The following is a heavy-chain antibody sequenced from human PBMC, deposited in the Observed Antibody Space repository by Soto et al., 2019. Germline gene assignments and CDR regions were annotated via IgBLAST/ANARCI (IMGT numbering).Heavy chain of an antibody. CDR3: ARGLRGAYYYGMDV. CDR1: GFTFISYW. J-gene: IGHJ6*02. V-gene: IGHV3-74*01. CDR2: INSDGSST. D-gene: IGHD3-16*01. Sequence: LRLSCAAAGFTFISYWMHWVRQAPGKGLVWVSRINSDGSSTSYADSVKGRFTISRDNAKNTLYLQMNSLRAEDTAVYYCARGLRGAYYYGMDVWGQGTTVTVSS.